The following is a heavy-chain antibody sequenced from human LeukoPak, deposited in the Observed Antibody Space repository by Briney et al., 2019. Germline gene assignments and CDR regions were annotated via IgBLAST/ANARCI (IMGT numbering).Heavy chain of an antibody. Sequence: ASVKVSCKASGYTFTGYYMHWVRQAPGQGLEWMGWINPNSGGTNYAQKFQGRVTMTRDTSISTAYMELSSLRSDDTAVYYCARGPSYYDILTGYYKGNWFDPWGQGTLVTVSS. V-gene: IGHV1-2*02. J-gene: IGHJ5*02. D-gene: IGHD3-9*01. CDR1: GYTFTGYY. CDR2: INPNSGGT. CDR3: ARGPSYYDILTGYYKGNWFDP.